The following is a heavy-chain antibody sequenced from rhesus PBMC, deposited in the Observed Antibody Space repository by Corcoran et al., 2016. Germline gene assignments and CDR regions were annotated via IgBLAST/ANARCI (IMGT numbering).Heavy chain of an antibody. V-gene: IGHV4-127*01. D-gene: IGHD3-16*01. CDR3: ARAERDYYSGSYNRFDV. J-gene: IGHJ5-1*01. CDR1: GYSLSRGYG. Sequence: QVQLQESGPGLVKPSETLSLTCAVSGYSLSRGYGRRWIRQPPGKGLEWMGGIGGISGSTNYNPSLKSRVTISKDTSKNQFSLKLSSVTAADTAVYYCARAERDYYSGSYNRFDVWGPGVLVTVSS. CDR2: IGGISGST.